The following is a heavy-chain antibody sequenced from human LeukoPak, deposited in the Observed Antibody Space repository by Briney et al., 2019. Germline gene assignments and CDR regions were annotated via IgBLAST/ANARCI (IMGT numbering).Heavy chain of an antibody. D-gene: IGHD2-2*01. CDR1: GFTFSSYA. J-gene: IGHJ3*02. CDR2: ISYDGSIK. Sequence: PGGSLRLSCAASGFTFSSYAMHWVRQAPGKGLEWVAVISYDGSIKYYADSVKGRFTISRDNSKITLYLQMNSLRAEDTAVYYCARAERYCSSTSCYDAFDIWGQGTMVTVSS. V-gene: IGHV3-30-3*01. CDR3: ARAERYCSSTSCYDAFDI.